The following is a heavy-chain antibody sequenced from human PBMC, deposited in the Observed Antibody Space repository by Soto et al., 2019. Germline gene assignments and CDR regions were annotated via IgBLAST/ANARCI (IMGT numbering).Heavy chain of an antibody. CDR2: IYYSGST. D-gene: IGHD2-21*02. Sequence: QLQLQESGAGLVKPSETLSLTCTVSGGSISSSSYYWGWIRQPPGKGLEWIGSIYYSGSTYYNPSLKSRVTISVDTSKNQFSLKLSSVTAADTAVYYCARHDNSNCGGDCYYFDYWGQGTLVTVSS. V-gene: IGHV4-39*01. J-gene: IGHJ4*02. CDR1: GGSISSSSYY. CDR3: ARHDNSNCGGDCYYFDY.